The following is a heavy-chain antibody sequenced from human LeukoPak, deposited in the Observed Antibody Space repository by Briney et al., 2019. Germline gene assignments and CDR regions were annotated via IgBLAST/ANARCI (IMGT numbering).Heavy chain of an antibody. D-gene: IGHD6-25*01. V-gene: IGHV4-38-2*02. J-gene: IGHJ1*01. CDR2: IHHSGSRFESGST. CDR1: GQSIFNGYY. Sequence: SETLSLTCTVSGQSIFNGYYWGWVRQSPGKGLEWIGSIHHSGSRFESGSTHYNPSLRGRVTVSADTSKNQFSLTLTSVTAADTAVYFCARNASSGFFNHWGQGTLVTVSS. CDR3: ARNASSGFFNH.